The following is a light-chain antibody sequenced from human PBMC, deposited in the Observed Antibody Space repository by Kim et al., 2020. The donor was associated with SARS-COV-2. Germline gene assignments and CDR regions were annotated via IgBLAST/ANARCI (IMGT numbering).Light chain of an antibody. CDR1: SGHSSNA. V-gene: IGLV4-69*02. J-gene: IGLJ3*02. CDR2: LNSDGSH. Sequence: QLVLTQSPSASASLGASVKLTCTLSSGHSSNAIAWHQQQPEKGPRYLMTLNSDGSHSKGGGIPDRFSVSSSGAERYLTISSLQSEDEADYYCQTWGIGKWVFGGGTQLTVL. CDR3: QTWGIGKWV.